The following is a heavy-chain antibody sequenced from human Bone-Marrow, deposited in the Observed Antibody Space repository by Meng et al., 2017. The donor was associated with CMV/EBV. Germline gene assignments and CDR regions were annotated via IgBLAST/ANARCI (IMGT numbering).Heavy chain of an antibody. CDR2: ISAYNGNT. CDR3: ARDRCSSTSCPHFDY. V-gene: IGHV1-18*01. D-gene: IGHD2-2*01. CDR1: GYTFTSYG. J-gene: IGHJ4*02. Sequence: GSAKVSCKASGYTFTSYGISWVRQAPGQGLEWMGWISAYNGNTNYAQKLQGRVTMTTDTSTSTAYMELRSLRSDDTAVYYCARDRCSSTSCPHFDYWGQGTLVTVSS.